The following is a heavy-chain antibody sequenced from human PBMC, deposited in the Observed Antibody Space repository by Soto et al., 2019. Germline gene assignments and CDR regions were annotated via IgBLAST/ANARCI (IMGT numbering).Heavy chain of an antibody. V-gene: IGHV4-31*03. CDR3: ARISSLYYNSDYGGYYFDY. CDR2: IFYSGNS. D-gene: IGHD3-10*01. Sequence: QVQLQESGPGLVKPSQTLSLTCTVSGGSIRGGDDYWSWIRQHPGKGLEWIGYIFYSGNSFYNPSLKSGVTISVDTSKNQFPLQLSSVTAADTAIYYCARISSLYYNSDYGGYYFDYWGQGTLVSVSS. J-gene: IGHJ4*02. CDR1: GGSIRGGDDY.